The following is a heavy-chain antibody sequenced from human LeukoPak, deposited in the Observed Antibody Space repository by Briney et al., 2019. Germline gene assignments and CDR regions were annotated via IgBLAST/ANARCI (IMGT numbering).Heavy chain of an antibody. Sequence: ASVKVSCKASGYTFTSYGISWVRQAPGQGLEWMGWISAYNGNTNYAQKLQGRVTITRDTSASTAYMELSSLRSEDTAVYYCARSLGGGNLVAWFDPWGPGTLVTVSS. CDR3: ARSLGGGNLVAWFDP. V-gene: IGHV1-18*01. J-gene: IGHJ5*02. D-gene: IGHD4-23*01. CDR1: GYTFTSYG. CDR2: ISAYNGNT.